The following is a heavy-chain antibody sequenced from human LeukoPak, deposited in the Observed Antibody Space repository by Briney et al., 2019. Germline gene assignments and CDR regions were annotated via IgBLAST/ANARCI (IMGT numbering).Heavy chain of an antibody. Sequence: PSETLSLTCAVYGGSFSGYYWSWIRQPPGKGLEWIGEINHSGSTNYNPSLKSRVTISVDTSKNQRSLKLSAVTAADTAVYYCARADYGANCDYWGQGTLVTVSS. D-gene: IGHD4/OR15-4a*01. CDR1: GGSFSGYY. J-gene: IGHJ4*02. CDR2: INHSGST. CDR3: ARADYGANCDY. V-gene: IGHV4-34*01.